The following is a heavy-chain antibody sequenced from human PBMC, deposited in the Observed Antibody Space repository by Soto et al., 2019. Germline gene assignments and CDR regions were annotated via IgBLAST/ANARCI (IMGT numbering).Heavy chain of an antibody. CDR1: GGSFSGYY. CDR3: ARRNDILTGSTNFDY. V-gene: IGHV4-34*01. J-gene: IGHJ4*02. CDR2: INHSGST. D-gene: IGHD3-9*01. Sequence: SETLSLTCAVYGGSFSGYYWSWIRQPPGKGLEWIGEINHSGSTNYNPSLKSRVTISVDTSKNQFSLKLSSVTAADTAVYYCARRNDILTGSTNFDYWGQGTLVTVSS.